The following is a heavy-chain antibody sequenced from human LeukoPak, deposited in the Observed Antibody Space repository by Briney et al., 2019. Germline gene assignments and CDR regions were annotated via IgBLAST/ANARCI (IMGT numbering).Heavy chain of an antibody. Sequence: NRGESLKISCKGSGYSFTSYWIGWVRQMPGKGLEWMGIIYPGDSDTRYSPSFQGQVTISADKSISTAYLQWSSLKASDTAMYYCARLKSYGDHESYGMDVWGQGTTVTVSS. CDR3: ARLKSYGDHESYGMDV. V-gene: IGHV5-51*01. CDR1: GYSFTSYW. D-gene: IGHD4-17*01. J-gene: IGHJ6*02. CDR2: IYPGDSDT.